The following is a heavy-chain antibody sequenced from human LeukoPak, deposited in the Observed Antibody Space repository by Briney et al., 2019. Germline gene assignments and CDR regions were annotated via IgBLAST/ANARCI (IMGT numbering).Heavy chain of an antibody. Sequence: SETLSLTCTVSGYSISSGYYWGWIRQTPEKGLEWIGSIYHSGSNYHNPSLESRVTISVDTSKNQFSLRLRSVTAADTAVYYCARAPDYYDFPPDDAFDIWGQGTMVTVSS. D-gene: IGHD3-3*01. CDR3: ARAPDYYDFPPDDAFDI. CDR2: IYHSGSN. V-gene: IGHV4-38-2*02. CDR1: GYSISSGYY. J-gene: IGHJ3*02.